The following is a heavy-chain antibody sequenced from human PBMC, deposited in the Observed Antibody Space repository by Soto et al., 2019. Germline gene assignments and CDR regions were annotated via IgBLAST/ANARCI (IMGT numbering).Heavy chain of an antibody. CDR2: ITWNSGHI. J-gene: IGHJ4*02. CDR1: GFNFDDSA. CDR3: AKGRSSMIVVVMDY. D-gene: IGHD3-22*01. V-gene: IGHV3-9*01. Sequence: QTGGSLRLSCVASGFNFDDSAMNWVRQVPGKGLEWVSGITWNSGHILYADSVKGRFTISRGNAKKSLYLELNSLRPEDTVLYYCAKGRSSMIVVVMDYWGQGTPVTVSS.